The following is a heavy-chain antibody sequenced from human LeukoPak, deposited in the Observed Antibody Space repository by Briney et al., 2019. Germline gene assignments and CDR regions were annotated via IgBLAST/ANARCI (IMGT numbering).Heavy chain of an antibody. J-gene: IGHJ6*03. V-gene: IGHV1-8*01. CDR3: ARARQRITMIVVVIGDYYMDV. D-gene: IGHD3-22*01. CDR1: GYTFTSYD. Sequence: ASVKVSCKASGYTFTSYDINWVRQATGQGLEWMGWMNPNSGNTGYAQKFQGRVTITRNTSISTAYMELSSLRSEDTAVYYCARARQRITMIVVVIGDYYMDVWGKGTTVTVSS. CDR2: MNPNSGNT.